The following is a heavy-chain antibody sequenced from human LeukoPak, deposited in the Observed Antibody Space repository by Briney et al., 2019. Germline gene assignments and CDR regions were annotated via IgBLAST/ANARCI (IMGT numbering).Heavy chain of an antibody. V-gene: IGHV4-34*01. Sequence: SETLSLTCAVYGGSFSGYYWSWLRPPPGKGLEWIGEINLSGSTNYNPSLKSRVTISVDTSKNQFSLKLSSVTAADTAVYYCASRCSSTSCRNAYYFDYWGQGTLVTVSS. CDR2: INLSGST. CDR3: ASRCSSTSCRNAYYFDY. D-gene: IGHD2-2*01. J-gene: IGHJ4*02. CDR1: GGSFSGYY.